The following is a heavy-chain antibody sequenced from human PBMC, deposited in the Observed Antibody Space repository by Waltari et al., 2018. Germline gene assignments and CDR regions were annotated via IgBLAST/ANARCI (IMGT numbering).Heavy chain of an antibody. V-gene: IGHV4-31*03. CDR3: ATSLVFRRVISLI. D-gene: IGHD3-16*02. Sequence: QVQLQESGPGLVKPSQTLSLTCTVSGGSISSGGYYWSWIRQHPGKGLVWIGYSYYSGRTNYTPSLTMRVTISVDTSKNRFSPKVRSVTAADTAVYYCATSLVFRRVISLIWGQRTLVTLSS. J-gene: IGHJ4*02. CDR2: SYYSGRT. CDR1: GGSISSGGYY.